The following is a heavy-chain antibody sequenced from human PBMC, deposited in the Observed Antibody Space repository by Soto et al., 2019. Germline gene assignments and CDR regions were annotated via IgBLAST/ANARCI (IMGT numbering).Heavy chain of an antibody. D-gene: IGHD3-3*01. J-gene: IGHJ3*02. CDR3: ARDHAHYDFWSSDAFDI. V-gene: IGHV3-7*05. CDR2: IKQEGSEK. Sequence: EVQLVESGGGLVQPGGSLRLSCAASGFTFSSYWMSWVRQAPGKGLEWVANIKQEGSEKYYVDSVKGRFTISRDNAKNSLYLQMNSLRAEDTAVYYCARDHAHYDFWSSDAFDIWGQGTMVTVSS. CDR1: GFTFSSYW.